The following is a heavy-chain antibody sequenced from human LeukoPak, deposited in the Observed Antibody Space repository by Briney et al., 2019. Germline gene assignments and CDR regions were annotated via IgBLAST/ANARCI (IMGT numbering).Heavy chain of an antibody. CDR3: ARAISGSHEAFDI. J-gene: IGHJ3*02. D-gene: IGHD1-26*01. Sequence: GGSLRLSCEASGFTFSTSTMHWVRQAPGKGLEWVANINQHGGDIHYVDSVKGRFTISRDNAKNSVYLQMNSLRAEDTAVYYCARAISGSHEAFDIWGQGTMVTVSS. V-gene: IGHV3-7*01. CDR2: INQHGGDI. CDR1: GFTFSTST.